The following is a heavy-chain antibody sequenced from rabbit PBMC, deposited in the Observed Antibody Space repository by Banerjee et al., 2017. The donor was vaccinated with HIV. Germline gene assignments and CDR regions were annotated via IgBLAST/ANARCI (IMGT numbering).Heavy chain of an antibody. D-gene: IGHD7-1*01. V-gene: IGHV1S45*01. CDR3: ARSNSGVITGYGHSL. CDR1: GFSFSSGYY. CDR2: IGTGSGNT. Sequence: QEQLEESGGDLVKPEGSLTLTCTASGFSFSSGYYMCWVRQAPGKGLEWIGCIGTGSGNTYYASWAKGRFTISKTSSATVTLQMTSLTVADTATYFCARSNSGVITGYGHSLWGPGTLVTVS. J-gene: IGHJ4*01.